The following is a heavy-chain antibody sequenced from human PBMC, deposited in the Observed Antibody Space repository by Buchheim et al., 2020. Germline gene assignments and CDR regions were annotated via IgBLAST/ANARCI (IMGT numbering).Heavy chain of an antibody. CDR3: AKGAPNYDFWNFYYGMDV. J-gene: IGHJ6*02. CDR1: GFTFSSYG. CDR2: ISYDGSNK. D-gene: IGHD3-3*01. V-gene: IGHV3-30*18. Sequence: QVQLVESGGGVVQPGRSLRLSCAASGFTFSSYGMHWVRQAPGKGLVWVAVISYDGSNKYYADSVKGRVTISRDNSKNTLYMHMNSLRAEDTAVYYCAKGAPNYDFWNFYYGMDVWGQGTT.